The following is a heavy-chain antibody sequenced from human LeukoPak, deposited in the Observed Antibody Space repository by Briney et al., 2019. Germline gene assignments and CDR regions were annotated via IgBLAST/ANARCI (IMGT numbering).Heavy chain of an antibody. V-gene: IGHV4-4*09. CDR2: IYTSGST. CDR3: AGTQGAGYFDY. Sequence: SETLSLTCTVSDGSISNYYWNWLRQPPGKRLEWIGYIYTSGSTNYNPSLKSRATISVDTSENQFSLKLSSVTAADTAVYYCAGTQGAGYFDYWGQGTLVTVSS. J-gene: IGHJ4*02. CDR1: DGSISNYY. D-gene: IGHD1-1*01.